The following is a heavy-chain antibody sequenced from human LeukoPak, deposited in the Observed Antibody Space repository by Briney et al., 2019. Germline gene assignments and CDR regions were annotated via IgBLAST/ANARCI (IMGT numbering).Heavy chain of an antibody. D-gene: IGHD3-3*01. Sequence: SETLSLTCTVSGGSISTYYWSWIRQPAGKGLEWIGRIYTSGSTNYNPSLKSRVTISVDTSKNQFSLKLSSVTAADTAVYYCARGVPTYYDFWSGYYEGVYYYYYMDVWGKGTTVTVSS. CDR2: IYTSGST. CDR3: ARGVPTYYDFWSGYYEGVYYYYYMDV. V-gene: IGHV4-4*07. J-gene: IGHJ6*03. CDR1: GGSISTYY.